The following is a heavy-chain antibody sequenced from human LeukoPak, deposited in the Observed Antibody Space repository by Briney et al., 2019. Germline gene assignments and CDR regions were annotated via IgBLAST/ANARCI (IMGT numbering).Heavy chain of an antibody. Sequence: ASVKVSCKASGGTFSSYAISWVRQAPGQGLEWMGGIIPIFGTANYAQKFQGRVTITADESTSTAYMELSSLRSEDTAVYYCASSTAPSNSPADYWGQGTLVTVSS. CDR3: ASSTAPSNSPADY. V-gene: IGHV1-69*13. CDR2: IIPIFGTA. D-gene: IGHD1/OR15-1a*01. J-gene: IGHJ4*02. CDR1: GGTFSSYA.